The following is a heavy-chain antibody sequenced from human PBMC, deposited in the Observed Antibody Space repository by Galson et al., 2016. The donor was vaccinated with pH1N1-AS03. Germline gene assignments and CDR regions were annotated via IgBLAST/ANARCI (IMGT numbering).Heavy chain of an antibody. CDR1: GFTFSSYS. J-gene: IGHJ6*02. CDR3: ARNWGYYSYYGMDV. CDR2: ISSSSSTI. V-gene: IGHV3-48*01. D-gene: IGHD7-27*01. Sequence: SLRLSCAASGFTFSSYSMNWVRQAPGKGLEWVSYISSSSSTIYYADSVKGRFTISRDNAKNSLYLQMNSLRAEDTAVYYCARNWGYYSYYGMDVWGQGTTVTVSS.